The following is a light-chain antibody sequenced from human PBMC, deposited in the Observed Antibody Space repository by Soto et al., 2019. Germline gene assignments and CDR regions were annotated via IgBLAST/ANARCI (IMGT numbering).Light chain of an antibody. CDR3: QQYYSYPLT. CDR2: AAS. Sequence: AIRMTQSPSSLSASTGDRVTITCRASQGISSYLAWYQQKPGKAPKLLIYAASTLQSGVPSRFSGSGSGTDFTPTISCLQSEDFATYYCQQYYSYPLTFGGGTTVDIK. CDR1: QGISSY. V-gene: IGKV1-8*01. J-gene: IGKJ4*01.